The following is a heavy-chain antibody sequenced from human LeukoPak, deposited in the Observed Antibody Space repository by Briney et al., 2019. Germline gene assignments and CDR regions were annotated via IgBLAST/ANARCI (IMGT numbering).Heavy chain of an antibody. Sequence: GGSLRLSCAASGFTVSSNYMSWVRQAPGKGLEWVSVIYSGGSTYYADSVKGRFTISRDNSKNTLYLQMNSLRAEDTAVYYCARASHYGDYAIDYWGQGTLVTVSS. CDR1: GFTVSSNY. CDR2: IYSGGST. D-gene: IGHD4-17*01. V-gene: IGHV3-53*01. J-gene: IGHJ4*02. CDR3: ARASHYGDYAIDY.